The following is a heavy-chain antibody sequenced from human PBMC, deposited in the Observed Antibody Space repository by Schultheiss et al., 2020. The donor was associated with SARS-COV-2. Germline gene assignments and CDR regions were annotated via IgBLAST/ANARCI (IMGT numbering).Heavy chain of an antibody. Sequence: SETLSLTCAVYGGSFSGYYWSWIRQPPGKGLEWIGEINHSGSTNYNPSLKSRVTISVDTSKNQFSLKLSSVTAADTAVYYCARHVGAKQWLAWYFDLWGRGTLVTVSS. J-gene: IGHJ2*01. CDR2: INHSGST. CDR1: GGSFSGYY. D-gene: IGHD6-19*01. V-gene: IGHV4-34*01. CDR3: ARHVGAKQWLAWYFDL.